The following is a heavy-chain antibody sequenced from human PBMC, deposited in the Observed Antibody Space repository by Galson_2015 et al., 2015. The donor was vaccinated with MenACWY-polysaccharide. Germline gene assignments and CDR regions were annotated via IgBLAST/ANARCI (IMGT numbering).Heavy chain of an antibody. V-gene: IGHV3-7*01. Sequence: SLRLSCAASGLTFSNWWMTWVRRAQGRGLEWVASIKKDGSEKYYVDSVKGRFTISRDNAKDSLYLQMNSLRAEDTAVYFCARGHLGLGLWGQGTTVTVSS. CDR2: IKKDGSEK. CDR3: ARGHLGLGL. CDR1: GLTFSNWW. J-gene: IGHJ6*02. D-gene: IGHD7-27*01.